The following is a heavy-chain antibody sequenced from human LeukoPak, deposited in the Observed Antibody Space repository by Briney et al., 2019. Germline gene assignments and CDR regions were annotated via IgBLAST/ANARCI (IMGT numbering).Heavy chain of an antibody. CDR1: GFTFSSYW. CDR3: AREHPSGYVDY. CDR2: IKQDGSEK. D-gene: IGHD1-26*01. Sequence: GGSLRLSCAASGFTFSSYWMSWVRQAPGKGLEWVANIKQDGSEKYYVDSVKGRFTISRDNAKNSLYLQMNSLTAEDTAVYYCAREHPSGYVDYWGQGTLVTVSS. V-gene: IGHV3-7*01. J-gene: IGHJ4*02.